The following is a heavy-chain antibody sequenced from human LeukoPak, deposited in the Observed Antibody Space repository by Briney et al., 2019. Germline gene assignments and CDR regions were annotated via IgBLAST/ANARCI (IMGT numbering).Heavy chain of an antibody. D-gene: IGHD1-26*01. CDR2: ISSSSSTI. Sequence: QAGGSLRLSCAASGFTFSSYSMNWVCQAPGKGLEWVSYISSSSSTIYYADSVKGRFTISRDNAKNSLYLQMNSLRAEDTAVYYCATYSGSYYMDVWGKGTTVTVSS. CDR3: ATYSGSYYMDV. J-gene: IGHJ6*03. CDR1: GFTFSSYS. V-gene: IGHV3-48*04.